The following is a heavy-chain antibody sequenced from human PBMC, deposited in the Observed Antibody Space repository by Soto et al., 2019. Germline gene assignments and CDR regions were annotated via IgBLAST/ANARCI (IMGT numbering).Heavy chain of an antibody. CDR1: GYTFTGYY. CDR2: INPNSGGT. J-gene: IGHJ4*02. Sequence: ASVKVSCKASGYTFTGYYMHWVRQPPGQGLEWMGWINPNSGGTNYAQKFQGRVTMTRDTSISTAYMELSRLRSDDTAVYYWARESIPVGATGYDYWGQGTLVTVSS. D-gene: IGHD1-26*01. CDR3: ARESIPVGATGYDY. V-gene: IGHV1-2*02.